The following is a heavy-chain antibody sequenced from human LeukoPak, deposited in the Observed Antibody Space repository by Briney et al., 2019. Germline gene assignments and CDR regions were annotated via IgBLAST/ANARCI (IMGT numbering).Heavy chain of an antibody. CDR1: GYTFTSYY. Sequence: ASVNVSCKASGYTFTSYYMHWVRQAPGQGLEWMGIINPSGGSTSYAQKFQGRVTMTRDTSTSTVYMELSSLRSEDTAVYYCARVSREAGWFDPWGQGTLVTVSS. CDR2: INPSGGST. CDR3: ARVSREAGWFDP. J-gene: IGHJ5*02. V-gene: IGHV1-46*01.